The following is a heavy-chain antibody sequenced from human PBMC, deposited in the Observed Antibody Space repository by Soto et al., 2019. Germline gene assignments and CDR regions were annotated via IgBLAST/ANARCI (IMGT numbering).Heavy chain of an antibody. V-gene: IGHV4-30-4*01. CDR2: IYYSGST. CDR3: ARDRGSDFWSGYSSYNWFDP. Sequence: SETLSLTCTVSGVSISSGDYYLSWISQPPGKGLEWIGYIYYSGSTYYNPSLKSRVTISVDTSKNQFSLKLSSVTAADTAVYYCARDRGSDFWSGYSSYNWFDPWGQGTLVTVSS. CDR1: GVSISSGDYY. D-gene: IGHD3-3*01. J-gene: IGHJ5*02.